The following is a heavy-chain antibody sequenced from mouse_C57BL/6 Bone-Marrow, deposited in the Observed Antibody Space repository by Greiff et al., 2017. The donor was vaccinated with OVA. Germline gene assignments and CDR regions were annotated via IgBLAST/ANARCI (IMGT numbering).Heavy chain of an antibody. V-gene: IGHV1-53*01. CDR1: GYTFTSYW. Sequence: QVQLQQPGTELVKPGASVKLSCKASGYTFTSYWMHWVKQRPGQGLEWIGNINPSNGGTNYNEKFKSKATLTVDKSSSTAYMQLSSLTSEDSAVYYCAREGGLRRGYYAMDYWGQGTSVTVSS. CDR2: INPSNGGT. D-gene: IGHD2-4*01. CDR3: AREGGLRRGYYAMDY. J-gene: IGHJ4*01.